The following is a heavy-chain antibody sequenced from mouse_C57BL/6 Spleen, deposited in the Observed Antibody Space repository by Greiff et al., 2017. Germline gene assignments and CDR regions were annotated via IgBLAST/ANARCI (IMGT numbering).Heavy chain of an antibody. CDR1: GFSFSDYG. D-gene: IGHD1-1*01. CDR3: ERQGVVRAMDD. V-gene: IGHV5-15*01. CDR2: ICNLAYSL. Sequence: EVQGVESGGGLVQPGGILKLSCAASGFSFSDYGLAWVRQAPRKGPEWVAFICNLAYSLYYAGTGTGRFTISRENAKNTLCLEMSSMRSEDTAMYYSERQGVVRAMDDWGQGTSVTVSS. J-gene: IGHJ4*01.